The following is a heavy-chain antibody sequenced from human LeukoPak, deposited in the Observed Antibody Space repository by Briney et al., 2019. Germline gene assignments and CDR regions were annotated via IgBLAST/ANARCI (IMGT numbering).Heavy chain of an antibody. Sequence: TGGSLRLSCAASGFTFSSHNMNWVRQAPGKGLEWVSSISTSSSYIYYADSVRGRLTISRHNAKNSLYLQMNSLRAEDTAVYYCARDSDRYCSGGSCQRFDYWGQGTLVTVSS. CDR1: GFTFSSHN. D-gene: IGHD2-15*01. CDR3: ARDSDRYCSGGSCQRFDY. J-gene: IGHJ4*02. V-gene: IGHV3-21*01. CDR2: ISTSSSYI.